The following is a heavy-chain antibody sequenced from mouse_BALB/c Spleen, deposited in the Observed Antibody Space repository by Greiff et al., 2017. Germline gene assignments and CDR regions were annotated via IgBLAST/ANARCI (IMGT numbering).Heavy chain of an antibody. CDR2: IWAGGST. CDR1: GFSLTSYG. J-gene: IGHJ4*01. CDR3: ARAPYYGSSYYAMDY. Sequence: VQRVESGPGLVAPSQSLSITCTVSGFSLTSYGVHWVRQPPGTGLEWLGVIWAGGSTNYNSALMSRLSISKDNSKSQVFLKMNSLQTDDTAMYYCARAPYYGSSYYAMDYWGQGTSVTVAS. D-gene: IGHD1-1*01. V-gene: IGHV2-9*02.